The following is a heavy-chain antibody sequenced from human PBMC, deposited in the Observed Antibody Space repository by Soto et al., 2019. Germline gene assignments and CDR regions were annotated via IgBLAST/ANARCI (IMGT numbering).Heavy chain of an antibody. CDR1: GFTFSSYA. Sequence: EVQLLESGGGLVQPGGSLRLSCAASGFTFSSYAMSWFRQAPGKGLEWVSAISGSGGSTYYADSVKGRFTISRDNSKNTLYLQMNSLRAEDTAVYYCAKTPIAYILTGYQGYFDLWGRGTLVTVSS. D-gene: IGHD3-9*01. CDR2: ISGSGGST. CDR3: AKTPIAYILTGYQGYFDL. J-gene: IGHJ2*01. V-gene: IGHV3-23*01.